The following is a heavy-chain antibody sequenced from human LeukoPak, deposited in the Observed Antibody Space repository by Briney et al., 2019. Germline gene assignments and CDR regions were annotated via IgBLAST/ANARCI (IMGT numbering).Heavy chain of an antibody. D-gene: IGHD3-3*01. V-gene: IGHV1-69*06. CDR1: GGTFSSYA. CDR2: IIPIFGTA. CDR3: ARGGENYDFWSGYYGGYYHYYYMDV. Sequence: GASVKVSCKASGGTFSSYAISWVRQAPGQGLEWMGGIIPIFGTANYAQKFQGRVTITADKSTSTAYMELSSLRSEDTAVYYCARGGENYDFWSGYYGGYYHYYYMDVWGKGTTVTVSS. J-gene: IGHJ6*03.